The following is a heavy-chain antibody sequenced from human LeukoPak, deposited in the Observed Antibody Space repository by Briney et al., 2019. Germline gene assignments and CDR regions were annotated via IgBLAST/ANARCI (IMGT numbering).Heavy chain of an antibody. J-gene: IGHJ4*02. V-gene: IGHV5-51*01. CDR2: IYPGDANT. CDR3: ASFNVDGVYSVFGY. CDR1: GYSFTSYC. D-gene: IGHD3-10*01. Sequence: RESLNISCTASGYSFTSYCIGWVRQMPGKGLEWMGIIYPGDANTRYSPSFQGQVTISADNSTNTPYLQWNSLRASDTAMYYCASFNVDGVYSVFGYWAQGNLVTVS.